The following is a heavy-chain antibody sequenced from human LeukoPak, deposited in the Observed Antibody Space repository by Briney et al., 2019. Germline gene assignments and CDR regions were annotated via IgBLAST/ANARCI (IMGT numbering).Heavy chain of an antibody. CDR3: ARSYSGYYYMDV. CDR1: GYTFTSYD. D-gene: IGHD1-26*01. V-gene: IGHV1-8*03. Sequence: GASVKVSCKASGYTFTSYDINWVRQATGQGLEWMGWMNPNSGNTGYAQKFQGRVTITRNTSISTAYMELSSLRSEDTAVYYCARSYSGYYYMDVWGKGATVTISS. J-gene: IGHJ6*03. CDR2: MNPNSGNT.